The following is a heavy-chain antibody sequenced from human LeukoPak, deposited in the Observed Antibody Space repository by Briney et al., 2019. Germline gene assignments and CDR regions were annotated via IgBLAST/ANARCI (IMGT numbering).Heavy chain of an antibody. Sequence: GESLKIFCKSSGYSFTTYWIGWVRQMPGKGLEWMGIIYPGDSDTRYSPSFQGQVTISADKSISTAYLQWSSLKASDTAMYYCARRSGRNWFDPWGQGTLVTVSS. CDR1: GYSFTTYW. V-gene: IGHV5-51*01. CDR2: IYPGDSDT. D-gene: IGHD3-3*01. CDR3: ARRSGRNWFDP. J-gene: IGHJ5*02.